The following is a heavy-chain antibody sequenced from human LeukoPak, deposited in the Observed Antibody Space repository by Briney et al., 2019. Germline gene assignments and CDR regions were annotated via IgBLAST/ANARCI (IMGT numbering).Heavy chain of an antibody. CDR3: AKDRGRSITIFGVVIISAGPDY. CDR2: ISGSGGST. J-gene: IGHJ4*02. V-gene: IGHV3-23*01. Sequence: GRSLRLSCAASGFTFSSYAMSWVRQAPGKGLEWVSAISGSGGSTYYADSVKGRFTISRDNSKNTLYLQMNSLRAEDTAVYYCAKDRGRSITIFGVVIISAGPDYWGQGTLVTVSS. D-gene: IGHD3-3*01. CDR1: GFTFSSYA.